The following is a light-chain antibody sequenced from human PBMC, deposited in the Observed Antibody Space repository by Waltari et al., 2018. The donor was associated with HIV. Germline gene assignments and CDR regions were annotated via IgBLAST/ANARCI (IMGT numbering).Light chain of an antibody. CDR3: QSYDNENTVL. Sequence: NFMLTRPHSVSESPGKTVTVSCTRSSGSIASNYVPWYQQRPGSSPTTVIYKDDQRPSGVPDRFSGSIDSSSNSASLTISGLRPEDEADYYCQSYDNENTVLFGGGTKLTVL. V-gene: IGLV6-57*01. J-gene: IGLJ2*01. CDR2: KDD. CDR1: SGSIASNY.